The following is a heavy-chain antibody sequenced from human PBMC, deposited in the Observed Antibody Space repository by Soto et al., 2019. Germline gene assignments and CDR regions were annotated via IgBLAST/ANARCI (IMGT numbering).Heavy chain of an antibody. CDR3: ARSMYSTPAQLYYGMDV. CDR2: MYHSGIT. V-gene: IGHV4-38-2*01. CDR1: GYSIRSGYF. Sequence: KPSETLSLTCAVSGYSIRSGYFWGWIRQPPGKGLEWIGSMYHSGITYYNLSLKSRVTISVDTSKNQLSLKLSSATAADTAVYYCARSMYSTPAQLYYGMDVWGQGTTVTVSS. D-gene: IGHD6-13*01. J-gene: IGHJ6*02.